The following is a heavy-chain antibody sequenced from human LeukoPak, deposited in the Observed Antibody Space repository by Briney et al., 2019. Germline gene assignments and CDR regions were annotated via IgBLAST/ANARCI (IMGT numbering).Heavy chain of an antibody. Sequence: PSETLSLTCTVSGGSVSSGSYCWSWIRQPPGKGLEWIGYIYYSGSTNYNPSLKSRVTISVDTSKNQFSLKLSSVTAADTAAYYCARAMVRVVIPDAFDIWGQGTMVTVSS. CDR3: ARAMVRVVIPDAFDI. CDR1: GGSVSSGSYC. D-gene: IGHD3-10*01. CDR2: IYYSGST. V-gene: IGHV4-61*01. J-gene: IGHJ3*02.